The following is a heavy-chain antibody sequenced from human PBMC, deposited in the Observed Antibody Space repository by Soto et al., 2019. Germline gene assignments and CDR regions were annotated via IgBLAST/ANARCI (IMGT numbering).Heavy chain of an antibody. J-gene: IGHJ4*02. CDR2: ISAHNGNT. D-gene: IGHD1-1*01. Sequence: QVHLVQSGAEVKKPGASVKVSCKGSGYIFTTYGITWLRQAPGQGLEWMGWISAHNGNTNYAQKLQGRVTVTRDTSTSTAYMELSNLRSDDTAVYYCARGRYGDYWGQGALVTVSS. V-gene: IGHV1-18*01. CDR1: GYIFTTYG. CDR3: ARGRYGDY.